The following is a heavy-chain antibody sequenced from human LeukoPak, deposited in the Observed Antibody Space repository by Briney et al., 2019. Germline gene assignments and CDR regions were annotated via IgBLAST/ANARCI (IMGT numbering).Heavy chain of an antibody. J-gene: IGHJ4*02. CDR2: IGGPTET. CDR3: VKDATPRNSIWDYFGK. Sequence: PGGSLRLSCVASGFTFDICAMSWVRQAPGKGPEWVSSIGGPTETFYADSVKGRFTVSRDNSQNTLCPQMNSLRAEDTAVYYCVKDATPRNSIWDYFGKWGQGALVTVST. D-gene: IGHD4-23*01. CDR1: GFTFDICA. V-gene: IGHV3-23*01.